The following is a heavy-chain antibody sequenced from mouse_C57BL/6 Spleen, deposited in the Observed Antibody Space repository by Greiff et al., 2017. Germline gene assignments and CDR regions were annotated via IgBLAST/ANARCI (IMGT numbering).Heavy chain of an antibody. J-gene: IGHJ3*01. CDR2: IDPSDSYT. D-gene: IGHD1-1*01. V-gene: IGHV1-59*01. CDR3: ARNYYGSSYECAY. CDR1: GYTFTSYW. Sequence: QVQLQQPGAELVRPGTSVKLSCKASGYTFTSYWMHWVKQRPGQGLEWIGVIDPSDSYTNYNQKFKGKATLTVDTSSSTAYMQLSSRTSEDSAVYYCARNYYGSSYECAYWGQGTLVTVSA.